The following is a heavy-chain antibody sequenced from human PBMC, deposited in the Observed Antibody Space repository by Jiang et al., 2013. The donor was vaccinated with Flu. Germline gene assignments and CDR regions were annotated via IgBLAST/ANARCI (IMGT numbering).Heavy chain of an antibody. J-gene: IGHJ4*02. CDR3: AREIPGGASDY. D-gene: IGHD2-8*02. CDR2: IYYSGST. CDR1: GYSISSTSYY. Sequence: VSGYSISSTSYYWGWIRQPPGKGAGVGLGTIYYSGSTYYKPSLKSRVTISADTSKNQFSLKLSSVTAADTAVYYCAREIPGGASDYWGQGTLVTVSS. V-gene: IGHV4-39*01.